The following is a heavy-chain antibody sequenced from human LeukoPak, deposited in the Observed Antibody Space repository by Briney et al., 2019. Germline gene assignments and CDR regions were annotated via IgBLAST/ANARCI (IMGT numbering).Heavy chain of an antibody. CDR1: GGSISSSSYY. CDR2: IYYSGGT. D-gene: IGHD3-9*01. V-gene: IGHV4-39*07. J-gene: IGHJ3*02. Sequence: SETLSLTCTVSGGSISSSSYYWGWIRQPPGKGLEWIGSIYYSGGTYYNPSLKSRVTISVDTSKNQFSLKLSSVTAADTAVYYCARDRGDYDILTGYYGPKDALDIWGQGTMVTVSS. CDR3: ARDRGDYDILTGYYGPKDALDI.